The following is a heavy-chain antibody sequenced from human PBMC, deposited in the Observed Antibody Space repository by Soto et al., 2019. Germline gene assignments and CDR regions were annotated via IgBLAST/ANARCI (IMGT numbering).Heavy chain of an antibody. CDR1: GGSVGTNSYS. CDR2: IYSSENT. CDR3: ARLNGYCISTNCHGYYGMDV. V-gene: IGHV4-39*01. J-gene: IGHJ6*02. Sequence: SETLSLTCTVSGGSVGTNSYSWGWIRQSPGKGLEWIGTIYSSENTYYNPSLLSRVTISVDTSKNEFSLRLSSVTAADTAVYYCARLNGYCISTNCHGYYGMDVWGQGTTVTVSS. D-gene: IGHD2-2*03.